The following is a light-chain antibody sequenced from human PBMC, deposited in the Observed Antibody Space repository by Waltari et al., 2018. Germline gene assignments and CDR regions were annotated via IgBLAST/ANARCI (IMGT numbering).Light chain of an antibody. V-gene: IGLV1-44*01. J-gene: IGLJ2*01. CDR1: SSNIGSNS. CDR3: AAWDDSLNGSVA. Sequence: QSVLTQPSSASGTPGQRVTIPCSGSSSNIGSNSVSWYQQFPGTAPKLLIYIANQRPPGVPARFSGSKSGTSASLAISGLQSEDEADYYCAAWDDSLNGSVAFGGGTKLTVL. CDR2: IAN.